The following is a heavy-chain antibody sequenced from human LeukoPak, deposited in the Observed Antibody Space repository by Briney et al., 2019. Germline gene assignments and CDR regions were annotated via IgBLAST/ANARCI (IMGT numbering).Heavy chain of an antibody. J-gene: IGHJ4*02. CDR2: ISSAVDT. Sequence: GGSLRLSCAASVLTFSKYDMHWVRQEAGKGLEWCSAISSAVDTYDADSVKGRFTISRENAKNSLYLQMSSLRAGDTAVYYCVGLHDYIYWGQGTLVTVSS. CDR3: VGLHDYIY. D-gene: IGHD4-11*01. CDR1: VLTFSKYD. V-gene: IGHV3-13*01.